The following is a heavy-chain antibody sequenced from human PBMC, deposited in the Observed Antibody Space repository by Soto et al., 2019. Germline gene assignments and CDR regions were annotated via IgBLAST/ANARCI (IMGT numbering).Heavy chain of an antibody. J-gene: IGHJ4*02. CDR2: INTDGSTR. V-gene: IGHV3-74*01. CDR3: ARVAYGAYHFGY. Sequence: EVQLVESGGGLVQPGGSLRLSCAASGFTFSSYWMHWVRQAPGEGLVWVSRINTDGSTRSYADSVKGLFSISRDNAKNTLFLQMNSLRAVDTAVYYCARVAYGAYHFGYWGQGTLGT. CDR1: GFTFSSYW. D-gene: IGHD2-21*01.